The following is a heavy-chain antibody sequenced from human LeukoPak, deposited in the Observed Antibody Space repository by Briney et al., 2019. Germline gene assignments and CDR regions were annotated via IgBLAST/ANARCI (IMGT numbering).Heavy chain of an antibody. V-gene: IGHV4-39*01. CDR1: GGSSSSSSYY. CDR3: ASFSGYDKDY. D-gene: IGHD5-12*01. Sequence: SETLSLTCTVSGGSSSSSSYYWGWIRQPPGKVLEWIGSIYYSGTTYYNPSLKSRVTISVDTSKNQFSLKLSSVTAADTAVYYCASFSGYDKDYWGQGTLVTVSS. CDR2: IYYSGTT. J-gene: IGHJ4*02.